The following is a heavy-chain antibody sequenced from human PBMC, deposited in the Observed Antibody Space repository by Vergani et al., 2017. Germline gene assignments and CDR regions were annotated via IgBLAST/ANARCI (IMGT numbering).Heavy chain of an antibody. CDR3: ARDRSSYGLFDY. Sequence: EVQLVQSGAEVKKPGESLKISCQGSGYSFTSYWIAWVRQMPGKGLEWMGIIYPGDSDTRYSPSFQGLVTISADKSVSTAYLLWSSLKASDTAMYYCARDRSSYGLFDYWGQGTLVTVSS. V-gene: IGHV5-51*03. J-gene: IGHJ4*02. CDR1: GYSFTSYW. D-gene: IGHD5-18*01. CDR2: IYPGDSDT.